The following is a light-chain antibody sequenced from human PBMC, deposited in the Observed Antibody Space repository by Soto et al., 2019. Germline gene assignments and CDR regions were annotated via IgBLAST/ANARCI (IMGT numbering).Light chain of an antibody. CDR2: DAS. J-gene: IGKJ2*01. CDR3: QQRNSSPHT. V-gene: IGKV1-39*01. Sequence: DIQMTQSPSSLSASVGDRVTITCRASQSISNYLNWYQQKPGKAPNLLIYDASSLLSGVPSRFSGSRSGRADSPIISSLQPEDFLIYYCQQRNSSPHTFGQGTKLEIK. CDR1: QSISNY.